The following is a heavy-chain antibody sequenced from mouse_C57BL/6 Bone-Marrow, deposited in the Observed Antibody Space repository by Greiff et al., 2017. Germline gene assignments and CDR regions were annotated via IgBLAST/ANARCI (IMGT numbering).Heavy chain of an antibody. D-gene: IGHD1-1*01. CDR2: INPSTGGT. CDR1: GYSFTGYY. J-gene: IGHJ4*01. Sequence: EVQLQQSGPELVKPGASVKISCKASGYSFTGYYMNWVKQSPEKSLEWIGEINPSTGGTTYNQKFKAKATLTVDKSSSTAYMQLKSLTSEDSAVYYCARSRYYDSSYKDYYAMDYWGQGTSVTVSS. V-gene: IGHV1-42*01. CDR3: ARSRYYDSSYKDYYAMDY.